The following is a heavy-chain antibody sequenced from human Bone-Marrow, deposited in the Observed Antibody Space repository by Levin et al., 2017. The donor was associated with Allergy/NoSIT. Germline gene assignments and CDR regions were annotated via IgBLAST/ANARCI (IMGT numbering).Heavy chain of an antibody. D-gene: IGHD3-3*01. CDR1: GYTFTSYY. J-gene: IGHJ4*02. V-gene: IGHV1-46*01. CDR2: INPSGGST. Sequence: PVASVKVSCKASGYTFTSYYMHWVRQAPGQGLEWMGMINPSGGSTSYAQKFQGRVTMTRDTSTSTVYMELSSLRSEDTAVYYCARDRSLRFLEWSLSDYWGQGTLVTVSS. CDR3: ARDRSLRFLEWSLSDY.